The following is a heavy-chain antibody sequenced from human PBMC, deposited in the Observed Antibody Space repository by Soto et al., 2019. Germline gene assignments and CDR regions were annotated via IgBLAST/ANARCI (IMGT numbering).Heavy chain of an antibody. D-gene: IGHD3-10*01. CDR2: INHSGST. CDR1: GGSFSGYY. J-gene: IGHJ6*02. V-gene: IGHV4-34*01. Sequence: KASETLSLTCAVYGGSFSGYYWSWIRQPPGKGLEWIGEINHSGSTNYNPSLKSRVTISVDTSKNQFSLKLSSVTAADTAVYYCARSFSDYYGTNYYYGMDVWGQGTTVTVSS. CDR3: ARSFSDYYGTNYYYGMDV.